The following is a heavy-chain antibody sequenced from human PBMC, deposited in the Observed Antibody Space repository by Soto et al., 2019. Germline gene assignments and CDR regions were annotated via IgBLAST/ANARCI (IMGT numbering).Heavy chain of an antibody. V-gene: IGHV3-30*18. J-gene: IGHJ4*02. D-gene: IGHD1-26*01. CDR3: AQDEGVGGTLGLFDY. CDR2: MSSDGSKT. Sequence: QVQLVESGGGAVQPGESLRLSCVASGFDFTYYAMHWVRQAPGKGLESVAVMSSDGSKTHHTDSVKGRFTISRDNSKNTLYLQMNSLRKEDTAVYFCAQDEGVGGTLGLFDYWGQGTLVSVSS. CDR1: GFDFTYYA.